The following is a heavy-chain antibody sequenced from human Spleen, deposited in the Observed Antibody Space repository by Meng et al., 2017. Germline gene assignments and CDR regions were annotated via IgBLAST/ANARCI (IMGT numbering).Heavy chain of an antibody. Sequence: QWQLQQWGAGLLKPSETLSLTCVFSGGSFSDYYWSWIRQPPGKGLEWIGEINHSGSTNYNPSLESRATISVDTSQNNLSLKLSSVTAADSAVYYCARGPTTMAHDFDYWGQGTLVTVSS. V-gene: IGHV4-34*01. CDR1: GGSFSDYY. J-gene: IGHJ4*02. CDR3: ARGPTTMAHDFDY. D-gene: IGHD4-11*01. CDR2: INHSGST.